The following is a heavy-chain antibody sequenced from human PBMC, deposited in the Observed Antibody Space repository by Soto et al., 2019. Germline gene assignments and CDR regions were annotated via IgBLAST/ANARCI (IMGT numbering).Heavy chain of an antibody. CDR1: EFSFSKYG. CDR3: ARVEGYCSGGTCLLGPFDI. CDR2: IGTIGDT. Sequence: VWPLRHSCAASEFSFSKYGMHWVLQSTGKFLEWFSAIGTIGDTYYPGSVKGRFTISRENAKNSLYLQMNSMRAGDTAVYYCARVEGYCSGGTCLLGPFDIWGQGTVVTVSS. D-gene: IGHD2-15*01. J-gene: IGHJ3*02. V-gene: IGHV3-13*01.